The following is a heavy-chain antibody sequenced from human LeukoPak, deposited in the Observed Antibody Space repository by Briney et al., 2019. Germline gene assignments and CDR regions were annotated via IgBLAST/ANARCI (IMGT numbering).Heavy chain of an antibody. CDR1: GFTFSSYA. CDR2: ISGSGGSI. CDR3: ASSGRSYDILTGYYDDAFDI. Sequence: GGSLRLSCATSGFTFSSYAMSWVRQAPGKGLEWVSVISGSGGSISYAESVKGRFTISRDNSKSTLFLQMNSLRAEDTAVYYCASSGRSYDILTGYYDDAFDIWGQGTMVTVSS. J-gene: IGHJ3*02. D-gene: IGHD3-9*01. V-gene: IGHV3-23*01.